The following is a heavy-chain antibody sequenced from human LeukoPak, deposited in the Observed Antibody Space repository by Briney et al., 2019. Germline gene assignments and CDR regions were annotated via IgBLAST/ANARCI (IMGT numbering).Heavy chain of an antibody. D-gene: IGHD3-22*01. V-gene: IGHV4-61*09. J-gene: IGHJ3*02. CDR3: ARGLHSSLPDAFDI. CDR2: IYTSGST. CDR1: GGSISSGSYY. Sequence: PSQTLSLTCTASGGSISSGSYYWSWIQQPAGKGLEWIGHIYTSGSTNYNPSLTSRVTISVDTSKNQFSLKLSSVTAADTAVYYCARGLHSSLPDAFDIWGQGTMVTVSS.